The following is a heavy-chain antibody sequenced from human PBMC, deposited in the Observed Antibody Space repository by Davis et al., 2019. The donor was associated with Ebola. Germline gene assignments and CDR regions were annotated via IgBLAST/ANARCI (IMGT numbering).Heavy chain of an antibody. CDR1: GYTFTGYY. CDR2: INPNSGGT. V-gene: IGHV1-2*02. CDR3: AREQDSNTWTTKY. Sequence: ASVKVSCKASGYTFTGYYMHWVRQAPGQGLEWMGWINPNSGGTNYAQKFQGRVTVTRDTSISTAYMELISLRSEDTAVYYCAREQDSNTWTTKYWGQGTMVTVSS. D-gene: IGHD1-20*01. J-gene: IGHJ4*01.